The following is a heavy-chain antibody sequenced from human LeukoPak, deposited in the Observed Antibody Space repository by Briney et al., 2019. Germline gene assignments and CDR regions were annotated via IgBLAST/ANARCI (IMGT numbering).Heavy chain of an antibody. V-gene: IGHV3-23*01. J-gene: IGHJ4*02. CDR3: ARGRAAAEFDY. Sequence: GGSLRLSCAASGFTFSSYAMSWVRQAPGKGLEWVSVISGSSDSTYYADSVKGRFTISRDNSKNTLYLQMNSLRAEDTAVYYCARGRAAAEFDYWGQGTLVTVSS. CDR1: GFTFSSYA. D-gene: IGHD6-13*01. CDR2: ISGSSDST.